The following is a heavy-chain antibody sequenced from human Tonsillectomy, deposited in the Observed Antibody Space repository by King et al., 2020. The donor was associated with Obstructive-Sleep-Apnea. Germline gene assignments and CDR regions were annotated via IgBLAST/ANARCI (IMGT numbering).Heavy chain of an antibody. D-gene: IGHD1-26*01. CDR2: AKSGDDVI. Sequence: VQLVESGGGLVKPGGSLRLSCAASGFNLNAYQMSWIRQAPGKGLEWVSYAKSGDDVIFYADSVKGRFTVSKANAKNSLYLQMNSLRVEDTAIYYCARDLWGGTYDYWGQGALVTVSS. J-gene: IGHJ4*02. CDR3: ARDLWGGTYDY. V-gene: IGHV3-11*01. CDR1: GFNLNAYQ.